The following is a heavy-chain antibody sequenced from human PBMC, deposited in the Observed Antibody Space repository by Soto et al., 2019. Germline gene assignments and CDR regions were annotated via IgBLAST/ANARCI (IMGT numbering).Heavy chain of an antibody. Sequence: SVKVSCKASGGTFSSYTISWVRQAPGQGLEWMGGIIPISGTTNYAQKFQGRVTIMADKSTSTAYMELSSLRSEDTAVYYCARDETQGITVMVVEKSHDFNIWGQGTLVTVSS. J-gene: IGHJ3*02. CDR1: GGTFSSYT. V-gene: IGHV1-69*06. D-gene: IGHD3-22*01. CDR2: IIPISGTT. CDR3: ARDETQGITVMVVEKSHDFNI.